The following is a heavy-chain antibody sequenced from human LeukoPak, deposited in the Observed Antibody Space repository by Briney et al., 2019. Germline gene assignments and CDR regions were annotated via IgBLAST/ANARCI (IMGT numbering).Heavy chain of an antibody. D-gene: IGHD3-22*01. CDR1: GYTFTSYD. CDR2: MNPNSGNT. V-gene: IGHV1-8*03. CDR3: ATARYDSSGYYPYY. J-gene: IGHJ4*02. Sequence: ASVKVSCKASGYTFTSYDINWVRQATGQGLEWMGWMNPNSGNTGYAQKFQGRVTITRNTSISTAYMELSSLRSEDTAVYYCATARYDSSGYYPYYWGQGTLVTVSS.